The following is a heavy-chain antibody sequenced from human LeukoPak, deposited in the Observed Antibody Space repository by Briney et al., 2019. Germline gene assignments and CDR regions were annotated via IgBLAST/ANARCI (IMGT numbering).Heavy chain of an antibody. V-gene: IGHV3-11*01. D-gene: IGHD1-26*01. CDR3: XXDQSWTRWELLLPPDY. CDR2: ISSSGSTI. Sequence: GGSLRLSCAASGFTFSDYYMSWIRQAPGKGLEWVSYISSSGSTIYYADSVKGRFTISRDNAKNSLYLQMNSLRADDTAVYYCXXDQSWTRWELLLPPDYWGQGTLVTVSS. CDR1: GFTFSDYY. J-gene: IGHJ4*02.